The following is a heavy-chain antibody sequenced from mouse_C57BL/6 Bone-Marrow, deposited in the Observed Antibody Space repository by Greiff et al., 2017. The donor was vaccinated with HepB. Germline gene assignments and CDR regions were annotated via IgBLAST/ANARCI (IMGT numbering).Heavy chain of an antibody. CDR2: IFPGSGST. D-gene: IGHD2-4*01. J-gene: IGHJ4*01. CDR3: ARPGDYDDDYYAMDY. Sequence: VQLQQSGPELVKPGASVKISCKASGYTFTDYYINWVKQRPGQGLEWIGWIFPGSGSTYYNEKFKGKATLTVDKSSSTAYMLLSSLTSEDSAVYFCARPGDYDDDYYAMDYWGQGTSVTVSS. V-gene: IGHV1-75*01. CDR1: GYTFTDYY.